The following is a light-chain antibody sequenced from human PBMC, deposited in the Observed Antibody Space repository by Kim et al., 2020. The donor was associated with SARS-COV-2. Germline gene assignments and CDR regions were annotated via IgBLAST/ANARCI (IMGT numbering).Light chain of an antibody. Sequence: SPSVGDGVTIPCRASETINGWLAWYQQKPGKAPKLLVCDASSLGSGVPSSFSGSGSGTEYTLTISSLQPDDFATYYCQQYNSYSRTFGQGTKLEI. J-gene: IGKJ2*01. CDR2: DAS. CDR1: ETINGW. V-gene: IGKV1-5*01. CDR3: QQYNSYSRT.